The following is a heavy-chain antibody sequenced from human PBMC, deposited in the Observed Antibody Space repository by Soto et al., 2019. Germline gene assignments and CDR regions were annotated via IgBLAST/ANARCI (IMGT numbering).Heavy chain of an antibody. J-gene: IGHJ4*02. V-gene: IGHV3-23*01. Sequence: EVQLLESGGGSVQPGGSLKLSCGVSGFNIPDYGVTWVRQPPGKGLEWVSGFTGGHGKTLYADSVRGRFTLSREDSRNMVYLQMDSLRVEDTAVYYCTRWNGFGDSWGQGTLVTVAS. CDR3: TRWNGFGDS. CDR1: GFNIPDYG. D-gene: IGHD1-1*01. CDR2: FTGGHGKT.